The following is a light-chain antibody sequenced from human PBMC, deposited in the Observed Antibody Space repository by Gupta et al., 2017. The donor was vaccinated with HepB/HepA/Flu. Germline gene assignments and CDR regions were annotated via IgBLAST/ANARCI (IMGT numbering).Light chain of an antibody. CDR2: GNS. Sequence: QSVLTQPPSVPGPPGQGVTLPSPGGSSNIGAGYDVHWYQQLPGTAPKLLIYGNSNRPSGVPDRFSGSKSGTSASLAITGLQAEDEADYYCQSYDSSLSGVVFGGGTKLTVL. V-gene: IGLV1-40*01. CDR3: QSYDSSLSGVV. J-gene: IGLJ2*01. CDR1: SSNIGAGYD.